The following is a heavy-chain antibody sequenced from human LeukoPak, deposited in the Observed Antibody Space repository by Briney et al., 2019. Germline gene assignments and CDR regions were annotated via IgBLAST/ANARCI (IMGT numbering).Heavy chain of an antibody. J-gene: IGHJ4*02. CDR3: AKGRFCTGSGCYSTAPDY. CDR1: GFTFSSYA. Sequence: GGSLRLSCAASGFTFSSYAMSWVRQAPGKGLEWVSAISGSGDRTYYADSVRGRFIISRDSSKRTLFLQMDSLRAEDTAVYYCAKGRFCTGSGCYSTAPDYWGQGTLVTVSS. V-gene: IGHV3-23*01. CDR2: ISGSGDRT. D-gene: IGHD2-15*01.